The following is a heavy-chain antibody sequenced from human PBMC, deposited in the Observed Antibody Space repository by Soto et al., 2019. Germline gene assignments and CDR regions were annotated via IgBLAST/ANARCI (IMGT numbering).Heavy chain of an antibody. CDR1: GFTFSSYA. V-gene: IGHV3-23*01. CDR3: AKKVTAIFSAFDY. D-gene: IGHD2-21*02. Sequence: GGSLRLSGAASGFTFSSYAMSLVLQAARKVLEWVSDISGRGGRTSCAAFVKGRFTISRDNSKNMLYLQMNSLRAEDTAVYYCAKKVTAIFSAFDYWGQGSLVTVSS. CDR2: ISGRGGRT. J-gene: IGHJ4*02.